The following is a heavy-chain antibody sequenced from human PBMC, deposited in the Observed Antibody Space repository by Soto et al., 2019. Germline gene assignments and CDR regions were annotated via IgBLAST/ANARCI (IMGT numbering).Heavy chain of an antibody. D-gene: IGHD2-15*01. CDR3: ARGLVSGIVVVVAVPFFWFDP. CDR1: GGSISSGGYY. Sequence: QVQLQESGPGLVKPSQTLSLTCTVSGGSISSGGYYWSWIRQHPGKGLEWIGYIYYSGSTYYNPSLKSRVTISVDTSKNQFSLKLSSVTAADTAVYYCARGLVSGIVVVVAVPFFWFDPWGQGTLVTVSS. CDR2: IYYSGST. J-gene: IGHJ5*02. V-gene: IGHV4-31*03.